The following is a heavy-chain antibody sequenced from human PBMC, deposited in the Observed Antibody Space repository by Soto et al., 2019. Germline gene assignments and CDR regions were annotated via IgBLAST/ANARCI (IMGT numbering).Heavy chain of an antibody. D-gene: IGHD4-4*01. V-gene: IGHV3-33*01. CDR2: IWYDGSNK. CDR3: VGGVDYSNRLDY. J-gene: IGHJ4*02. CDR1: GFSFSSYG. Sequence: GGSLRLSCAASGFSFSSYGMHWVRQAPGKGLEWVAVIWYDGSNKYYADSVKGRFTISRDNSKNTLYLQMNSLRAEDTAVYYCVGGVDYSNRLDYWGQGTLVTVSS.